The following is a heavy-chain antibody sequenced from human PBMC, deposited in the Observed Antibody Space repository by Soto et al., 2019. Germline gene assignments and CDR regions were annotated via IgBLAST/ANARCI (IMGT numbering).Heavy chain of an antibody. V-gene: IGHV4-34*01. CDR1: GGSFSGYY. D-gene: IGHD2-15*01. CDR2: INHSGST. J-gene: IGHJ6*03. CDR3: ARVVNCSGGSCYSRAPYYYYYYMDV. Sequence: SETLSLTCAVYGGSFSGYYWSWIRQPPGKGLEWIGEINHSGSTNYNPSLKSRVTISVDTSKNQFSLKLSSVTDADTAVYYCARVVNCSGGSCYSRAPYYYYYYMDVWGKGTTVTVSS.